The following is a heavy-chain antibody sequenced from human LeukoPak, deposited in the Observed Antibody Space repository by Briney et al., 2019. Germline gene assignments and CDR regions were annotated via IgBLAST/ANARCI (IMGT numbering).Heavy chain of an antibody. CDR1: GFTFSSYW. Sequence: PGGSLRLSCAASGFTFSSYWMHWVRQAPGKGLVWVPRINSDGSSTSYADSVKGRFTISRDNAKNTLYLQMNSLRAEDTAVYYCARKVDTAMVRNFDYWGQGTLVTVSS. CDR3: ARKVDTAMVRNFDY. J-gene: IGHJ4*02. V-gene: IGHV3-74*01. D-gene: IGHD5-18*01. CDR2: INSDGSST.